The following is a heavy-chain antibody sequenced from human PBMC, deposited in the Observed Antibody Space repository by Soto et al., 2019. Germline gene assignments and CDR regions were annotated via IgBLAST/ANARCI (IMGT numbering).Heavy chain of an antibody. CDR2: IIPIFGTA. D-gene: IGHD3-10*01. Sequence: QVQLVQSGAEVKKPGSSVKVSYKASGGTFSSYAISWVRQAPGQGLEWMGGIIPIFGTANYAQKFQGRVTITADESTSTAYMELSSLRSEDTAVYYCARDSAYGSGSYYTNWFDPWGQGTLVTVSS. CDR3: ARDSAYGSGSYYTNWFDP. J-gene: IGHJ5*02. V-gene: IGHV1-69*01. CDR1: GGTFSSYA.